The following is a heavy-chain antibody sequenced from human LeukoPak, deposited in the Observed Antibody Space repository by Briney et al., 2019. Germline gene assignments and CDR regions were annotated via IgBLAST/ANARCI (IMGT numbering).Heavy chain of an antibody. J-gene: IGHJ4*02. Sequence: GGSLTLSCAASGFAFSSYAMNWVRQPPGKGLEWVSFITGNSGTIYYVDSMKGRFTISRDNAKNSLYLQIDNLRAEDTAVYYCARDRMGGSFDYWGQGTPVTVSS. CDR1: GFAFSSYA. D-gene: IGHD2-15*01. CDR2: ITGNSGTI. CDR3: ARDRMGGSFDY. V-gene: IGHV3-48*01.